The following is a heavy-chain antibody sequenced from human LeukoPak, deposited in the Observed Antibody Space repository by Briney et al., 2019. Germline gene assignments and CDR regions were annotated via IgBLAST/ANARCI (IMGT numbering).Heavy chain of an antibody. CDR2: INPNSGGT. Sequence: ASVTVSCKASGYTFTGYYMHWVRQAPGQGLEWMGWINPNSGGTNYAQKFQGRVTMTRDTSISTAYMELSRLRSDDTAVYYCARAGSVVVITETMNYWGQGTLVTVSS. CDR1: GYTFTGYY. V-gene: IGHV1-2*02. J-gene: IGHJ4*02. D-gene: IGHD3-22*01. CDR3: ARAGSVVVITETMNY.